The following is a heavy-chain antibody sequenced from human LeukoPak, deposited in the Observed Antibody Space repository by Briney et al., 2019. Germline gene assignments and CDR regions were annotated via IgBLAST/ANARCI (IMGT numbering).Heavy chain of an antibody. D-gene: IGHD1/OR15-1a*01. CDR1: GFTFSSYW. CDR3: AREGTRGLFDS. CDR2: INLDGREK. V-gene: IGHV3-7*01. Sequence: PGGSLRLSCAASGFTFSSYWMSWVRQAPGKGLEWVADINLDGREKYYEDSVKGRFTISRDNAKNSLNLHMNSLRAEDTAVYYCAREGTRGLFDSWGQGTLVTVSS. J-gene: IGHJ4*02.